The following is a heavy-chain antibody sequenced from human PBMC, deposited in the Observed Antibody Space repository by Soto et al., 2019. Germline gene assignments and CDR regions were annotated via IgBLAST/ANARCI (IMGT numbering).Heavy chain of an antibody. J-gene: IGHJ5*02. CDR1: GGTFSSYA. CDR3: ARSRRYDFWSGCHDWFDP. Sequence: SVQVSCKASGGTFSSYAISWVRQAPGQGLEWMGGIIPIFGTAHYAQKFQGRVTITADESTSTAYLELSSLRSEDTAVYYCARSRRYDFWSGCHDWFDPWGQGTLVTVSS. V-gene: IGHV1-69*13. D-gene: IGHD3-3*01. CDR2: IIPIFGTA.